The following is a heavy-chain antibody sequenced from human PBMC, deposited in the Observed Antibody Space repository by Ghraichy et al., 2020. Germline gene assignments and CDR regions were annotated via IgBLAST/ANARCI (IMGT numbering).Heavy chain of an antibody. CDR1: GGSISSYY. D-gene: IGHD3-22*01. CDR2: IYYSGST. J-gene: IGHJ3*02. Sequence: SETLSLTCTVSGGSISSYYWSWIRQPPGKGLEWIGYIYYSGSTDYNPSLKSRVTISVDTSKNQFSLKLSSVTAADTAMYYCARVPDRGYYYDSSGYYKYFGGSPGPGAFDIWGQGTMVTVSS. V-gene: IGHV4-59*01. CDR3: ARVPDRGYYYDSSGYYKYFGGSPGPGAFDI.